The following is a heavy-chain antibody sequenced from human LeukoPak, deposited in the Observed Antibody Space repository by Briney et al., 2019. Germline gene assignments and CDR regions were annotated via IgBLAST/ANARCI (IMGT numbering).Heavy chain of an antibody. Sequence: GGSLRLSCAASGFTFSNVWMSWVRQAPGKGLEWVGRIRSNADGGTTDYAAPVKGRFTILRDDSKTTLYLQMNSLKTEDTAVYYCTTENDLLTGFGNHFDSWGQGTLVTVSS. CDR2: IRSNADGGTT. CDR1: GFTFSNVW. J-gene: IGHJ4*02. V-gene: IGHV3-15*01. CDR3: TTENDLLTGFGNHFDS. D-gene: IGHD3-9*01.